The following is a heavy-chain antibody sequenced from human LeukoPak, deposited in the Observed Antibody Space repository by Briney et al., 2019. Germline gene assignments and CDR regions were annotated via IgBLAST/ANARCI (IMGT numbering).Heavy chain of an antibody. CDR1: GGSISGSSYY. V-gene: IGHV4-39*01. J-gene: IGHJ4*02. Sequence: SETLSLTCTASGGSISGSSYYWGWIRQPPGKGLEWIGSIYYSGSTYYNPSLKSRVTISVDTSKNQFSLKLNSVTATDTAAYYCARHYGPWGQGTLVTVSS. D-gene: IGHD3-10*01. CDR3: ARHYGP. CDR2: IYYSGST.